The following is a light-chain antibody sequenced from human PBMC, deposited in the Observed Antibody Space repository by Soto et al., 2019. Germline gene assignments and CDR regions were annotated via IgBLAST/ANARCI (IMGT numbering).Light chain of an antibody. CDR3: HQYLSAPFT. Sequence: TVMTQSPDSLAVSLGERATINCKSSQPVLYSSNNRNYLAWYQQRPGQPPKLLIYWASTRESGVPDRFSGSGSGTDFTLTITSLQAEDVAVYYCHQYLSAPFTFGQGTKREIK. V-gene: IGKV4-1*01. CDR2: WAS. CDR1: QPVLYSSNNRNY. J-gene: IGKJ2*01.